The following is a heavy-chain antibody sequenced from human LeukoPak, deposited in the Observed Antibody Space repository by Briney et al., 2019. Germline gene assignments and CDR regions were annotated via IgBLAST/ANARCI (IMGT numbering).Heavy chain of an antibody. J-gene: IGHJ4*02. Sequence: GGSLGLSCAAFGFTLDDYAMHWVRQAPGKGLEWVSLISWDGAWTYYTDSVKGRFTVSRDNSKNSLYLQMNSLRNEDTALYYCARDRVDDYFFFDFWGQGTLVTVSS. CDR3: ARDRVDDYFFFDF. CDR2: ISWDGAWT. D-gene: IGHD2/OR15-2a*01. CDR1: GFTLDDYA. V-gene: IGHV3-43*01.